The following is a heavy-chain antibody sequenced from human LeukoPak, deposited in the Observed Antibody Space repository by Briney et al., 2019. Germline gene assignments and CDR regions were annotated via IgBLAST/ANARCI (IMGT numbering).Heavy chain of an antibody. CDR3: APDPILDY. CDR2: ISSSSSYI. D-gene: IGHD2-2*01. Sequence: PGGSLRLSCAASGFTFNSFAMSWVRQAPGKGLEWVSSISSSSSYIYYADSVKGRFTISRDNAKNSLYLQMNSLRAEDTAVYYCAPDPILDYWGQGTLVTVSS. J-gene: IGHJ4*02. CDR1: GFTFNSFA. V-gene: IGHV3-21*01.